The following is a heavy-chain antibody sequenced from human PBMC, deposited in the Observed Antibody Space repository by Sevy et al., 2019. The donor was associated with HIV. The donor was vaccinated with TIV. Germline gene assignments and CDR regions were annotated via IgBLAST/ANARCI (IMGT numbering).Heavy chain of an antibody. V-gene: IGHV1-24*01. CDR1: GYTLSQVS. Sequence: ASVKVSCKVSGYTLSQVSMHWVRQVPGKGLEWMGSFDPEDGETIYAQKFQGRLTMTEDTSTDTAYMELSSLKSEDTAVFYCATTKDYYDSSGCPFDYWGQGTLVTVSS. CDR2: FDPEDGET. D-gene: IGHD3-22*01. CDR3: ATTKDYYDSSGCPFDY. J-gene: IGHJ4*02.